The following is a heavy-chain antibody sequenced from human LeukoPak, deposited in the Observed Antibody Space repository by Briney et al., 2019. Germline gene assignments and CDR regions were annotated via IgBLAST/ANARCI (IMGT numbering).Heavy chain of an antibody. J-gene: IGHJ3*02. D-gene: IGHD2-21*02. CDR3: ARDLLYCGGDCANSADAFDI. CDR2: INPSGGGT. CDR1: GYTFTNYF. V-gene: IGHV1-46*01. Sequence: ASVKVSCKASGYTFTNYFMHWVRQAPGQGLEWMGVINPSGGGTTYAQRFQGRVTMTRDTSTSTVHMELSSLRSEDTAVYYCARDLLYCGGDCANSADAFDIWGQGTMVTVSS.